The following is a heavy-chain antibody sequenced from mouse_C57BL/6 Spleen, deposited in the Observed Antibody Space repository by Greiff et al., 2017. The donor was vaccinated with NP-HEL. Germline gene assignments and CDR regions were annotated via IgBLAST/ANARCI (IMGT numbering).Heavy chain of an antibody. J-gene: IGHJ4*01. CDR1: GFSLTSYG. CDR2: IWSGGST. V-gene: IGHV2-2*01. CDR3: ARKTITTYYYAMDY. D-gene: IGHD2-4*01. Sequence: QVQLKESGPGLVQPSQSLSITCTVSGFSLTSYGVHWVRQSPGKGLEWLGVIWSGGSTDYNAAFISRLSISKDNSKSQVFFKMNSLQADDTAIYYCARKTITTYYYAMDYWGQGTSVTVSS.